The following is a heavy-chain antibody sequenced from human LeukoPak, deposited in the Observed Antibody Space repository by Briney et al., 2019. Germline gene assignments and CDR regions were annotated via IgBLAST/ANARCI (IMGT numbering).Heavy chain of an antibody. CDR3: ARSQNYYGSGDY. D-gene: IGHD3-10*01. J-gene: IGHJ4*02. V-gene: IGHV4-61*03. CDR1: GDSVSNGNYY. CDR2: IYYTGKT. Sequence: SETLSLTCTVSGDSVSNGNYYWSWIRQPPGKALEWIGYIYYTGKTYYNPSLEGRVTILVDTSRNPFSVKLSSVTAADTAVYYCARSQNYYGSGDYWSQGTLVTVSS.